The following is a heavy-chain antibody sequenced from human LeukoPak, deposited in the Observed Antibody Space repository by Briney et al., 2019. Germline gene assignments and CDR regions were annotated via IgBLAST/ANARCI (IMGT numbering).Heavy chain of an antibody. CDR3: ARGSMGRWLQPFDY. CDR1: CGSISSSSYY. D-gene: IGHD5-24*01. CDR2: IYYSGST. Sequence: SETLSHTCTVSCGSISSSSYYWGWIRQPPGKGLEWIGYIYYSGSTNYNPSLKSRVTISVDTSKNQFSLKLSSVTAADTAVYYCARGSMGRWLQPFDYWGQGTLVTVSS. V-gene: IGHV4-61*05. J-gene: IGHJ4*02.